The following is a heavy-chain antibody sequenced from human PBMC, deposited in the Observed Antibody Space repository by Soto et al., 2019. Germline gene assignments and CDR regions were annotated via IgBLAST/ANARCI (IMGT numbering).Heavy chain of an antibody. V-gene: IGHV3-23*01. CDR2: VSGSCVST. CDR1: GFSFSSYA. Sequence: SLRRSCAASGFSFSSYAMSWVRQAPGKGLQWVSSVSGSCVSTYYAXSVNGRFTXXRDNSNNTLDVXMNSLXAEYTAVYYCAKDDYGDCPYFQHWGQGTLVTVSS. J-gene: IGHJ1*01. D-gene: IGHD4-17*01. CDR3: AKDDYGDCPYFQH.